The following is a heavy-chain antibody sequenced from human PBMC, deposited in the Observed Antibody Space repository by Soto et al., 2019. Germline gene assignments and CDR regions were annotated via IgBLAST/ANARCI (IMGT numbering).Heavy chain of an antibody. CDR3: ARVYCSSTSCYYYYGMDV. Sequence: QVQLVQSGAEVKKPGASVKVSCKASGYSFTSYAMHWVRQAPGQRLEWMGWINAGNGNTKYSQKFQGRVTITRDTSASTAYMELRSLRSEDTAVYYCARVYCSSTSCYYYYGMDVW. V-gene: IGHV1-3*01. CDR1: GYSFTSYA. J-gene: IGHJ6*01. D-gene: IGHD2-2*01. CDR2: INAGNGNT.